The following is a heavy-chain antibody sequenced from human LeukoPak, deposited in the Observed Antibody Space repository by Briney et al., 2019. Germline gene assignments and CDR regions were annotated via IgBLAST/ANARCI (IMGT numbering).Heavy chain of an antibody. V-gene: IGHV1-69*13. CDR2: ILPIIGTA. Sequence: SVKVSCKASGYTFTSYGISWVRQAPGQGLEWMGEILPIIGTANNAQKFQGRVTITADDSTSTAYMEVTSLRSEDTAVYYCARGENAIFDYWGQGTLVTVSS. CDR1: GYTFTSYG. CDR3: ARGENAIFDY. J-gene: IGHJ4*02.